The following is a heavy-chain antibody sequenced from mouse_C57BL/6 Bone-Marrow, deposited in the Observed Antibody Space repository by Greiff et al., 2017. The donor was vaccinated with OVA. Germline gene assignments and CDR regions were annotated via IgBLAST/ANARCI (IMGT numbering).Heavy chain of an antibody. J-gene: IGHJ2*01. CDR3: ARGFKGVCYFDY. V-gene: IGHV1-82*01. CDR1: GYAFSSSW. CDR2: IYPGDGDT. Sequence: QVQLQQSGPELVKPGASVKISCKASGYAFSSSWMNWVKQRPGKGLEWIGRIYPGDGDTNYNGKFKGKATLTADKSSSTAYMQLSSLTSEDSAVYFCARGFKGVCYFDYWGQGTTLTVSS.